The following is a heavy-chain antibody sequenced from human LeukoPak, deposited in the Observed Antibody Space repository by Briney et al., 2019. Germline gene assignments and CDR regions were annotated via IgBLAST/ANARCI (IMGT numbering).Heavy chain of an antibody. Sequence: PSETLSPTCAVSGGSISSGGYSWSWIRQPPGKGLEWIGYIYHSGSTYYNPSLKSRVTISVDRSKNQFSLKLSSVTAADTAVYYCARDRLHYGMDVWGQGTTVTVSS. V-gene: IGHV4-30-2*01. CDR2: IYHSGST. CDR3: ARDRLHYGMDV. CDR1: GGSISSGGYS. J-gene: IGHJ6*02.